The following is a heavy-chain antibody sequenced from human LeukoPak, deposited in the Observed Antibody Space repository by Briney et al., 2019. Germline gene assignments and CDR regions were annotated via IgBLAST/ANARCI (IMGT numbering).Heavy chain of an antibody. Sequence: GGSLRLSCAAAGVTFSSSGMHWVRQAPGKGLGWVAVIWYDGSNKYYADSVKGRFTISRDNSKTTPYLQMNSMRAEETAVYYCAKDRVGQNYYDSSGYYDYWGQGTLVTVSS. CDR2: IWYDGSNK. CDR3: AKDRVGQNYYDSSGYYDY. V-gene: IGHV3-33*03. J-gene: IGHJ4*02. CDR1: GVTFSSSG. D-gene: IGHD3-22*01.